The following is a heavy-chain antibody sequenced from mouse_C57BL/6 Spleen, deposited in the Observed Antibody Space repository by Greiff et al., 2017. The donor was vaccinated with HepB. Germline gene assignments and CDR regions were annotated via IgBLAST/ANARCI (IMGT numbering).Heavy chain of an antibody. CDR1: GYAFSSYW. Sequence: VQLPQSGAELVKPGASVKISCKASGYAFSSYWMNWVKQRPGKGLEWIGQIYPGDGDTNYNGKFKGKATLTADKSSSPAYMQLSSLTSEDSAVYFCARGGLRPWFAYWGQGTLVTVSA. D-gene: IGHD2-4*01. J-gene: IGHJ3*01. CDR3: ARGGLRPWFAY. CDR2: IYPGDGDT. V-gene: IGHV1-80*01.